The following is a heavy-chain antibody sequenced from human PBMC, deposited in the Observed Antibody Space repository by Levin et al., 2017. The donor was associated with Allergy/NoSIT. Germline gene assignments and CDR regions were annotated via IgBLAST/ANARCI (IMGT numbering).Heavy chain of an antibody. CDR1: GGSISSYY. D-gene: IGHD2-15*01. CDR2: IYYSGST. V-gene: IGHV4-59*01. CDR3: ARSPSDVCSGGSCYLLHYYYYMDG. J-gene: IGHJ6*03. Sequence: SETLSLTCTVSGGSISSYYWSWIRQPPGKGLEWIGYIYYSGSTNYNPSLKSRVTISVDTSKNQFSLKLSSVTAADTAVYYCARSPSDVCSGGSCYLLHYYYYMDGWGKGTTVTVSS.